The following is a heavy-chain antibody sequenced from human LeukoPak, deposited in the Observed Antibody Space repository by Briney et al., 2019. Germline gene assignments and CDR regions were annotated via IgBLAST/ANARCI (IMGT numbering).Heavy chain of an antibody. D-gene: IGHD2-2*01. CDR1: GFTFSSYW. CDR2: ISGSGGST. V-gene: IGHV3-23*01. CDR3: AKKRAQRWYCSSTSGYGYFDY. Sequence: GGSLRLSCAASGFTFSSYWMSWVRQAPGKGLEWVSAISGSGGSTYYADSVKGRFTISRDNSKNTLYLQMNSLRAEDTAVYYCAKKRAQRWYCSSTSGYGYFDYWGQGTLVTVSS. J-gene: IGHJ4*02.